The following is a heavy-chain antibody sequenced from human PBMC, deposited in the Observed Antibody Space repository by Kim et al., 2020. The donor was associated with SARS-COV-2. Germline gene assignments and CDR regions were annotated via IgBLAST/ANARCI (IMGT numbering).Heavy chain of an antibody. Sequence: GGSLRLSCAASAFTFSNFAIHWVRQAPGKGLEWVAIISYDGNNKYYADSVKGRFTISRDNSKNTLYLQMNSLRVEDTAVYYCARDRAYSYESYSFDSWGQGTLVTISS. CDR1: AFTFSNFA. V-gene: IGHV3-30*04. CDR2: ISYDGNNK. D-gene: IGHD5-18*01. J-gene: IGHJ4*02. CDR3: ARDRAYSYESYSFDS.